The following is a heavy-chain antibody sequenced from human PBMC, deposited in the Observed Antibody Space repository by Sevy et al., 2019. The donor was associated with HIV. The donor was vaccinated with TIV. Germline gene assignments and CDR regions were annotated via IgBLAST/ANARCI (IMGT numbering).Heavy chain of an antibody. J-gene: IGHJ5*02. Sequence: GGSLRLSCAASGFTLSDSGVNWVRQAPGKGVEWVAFIQVDGRDKFYTDSVKGRLTISRDSSKNTVYLQMNSLRGEDTAVYYCAKRPTAAWGQGTLVTVSS. V-gene: IGHV3-30*02. CDR1: GFTLSDSG. CDR3: AKRPTAA. CDR2: IQVDGRDK.